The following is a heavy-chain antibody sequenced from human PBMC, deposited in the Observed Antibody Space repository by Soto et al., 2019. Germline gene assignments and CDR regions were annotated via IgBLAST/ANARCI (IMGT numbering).Heavy chain of an antibody. CDR2: ISYDGSNE. Sequence: QVQLVESGGGVVQPGRSLRLSCTVSGFTFRSYGMHWVRQAPGKGLEWVAGISYDGSNEDYADSVKGRFTISRENSKNTLYLQRNSLRGEDTALYYCAKGLSVIQPWLMDAYWGQGTLVTVSS. CDR3: AKGLSVIQPWLMDAY. CDR1: GFTFRSYG. D-gene: IGHD5-18*01. V-gene: IGHV3-30*18. J-gene: IGHJ4*02.